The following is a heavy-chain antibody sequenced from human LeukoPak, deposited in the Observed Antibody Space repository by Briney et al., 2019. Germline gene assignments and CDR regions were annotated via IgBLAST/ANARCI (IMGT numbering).Heavy chain of an antibody. V-gene: IGHV3-23*01. J-gene: IGHJ4*02. Sequence: GGSLRLSRAASGFTFSTYAITWVRQGPGKGLEWVSAIRPDGDRTYYANSVRGRFTISRDNSKDTVYLQINGLRVEDTAVYYCAREQSGTRGWYTVDYWGQGTLVTVSS. D-gene: IGHD6-19*01. CDR1: GFTFSTYA. CDR3: AREQSGTRGWYTVDY. CDR2: IRPDGDRT.